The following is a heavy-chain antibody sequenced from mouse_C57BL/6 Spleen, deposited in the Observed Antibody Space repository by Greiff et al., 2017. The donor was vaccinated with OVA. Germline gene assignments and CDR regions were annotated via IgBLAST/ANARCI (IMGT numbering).Heavy chain of an antibody. CDR1: GYTFTDYE. CDR2: IDPETGGT. V-gene: IGHV1-15*01. CDR3: TRKDFGV. J-gene: IGHJ1*03. Sequence: VQLKESGAELVRPGASVTLSCKASGYTFTDYEMHWVKQTPVHGLEWIGAIDPETGGTAYNQKFKGKAILTADKSSSTAYMELRSLTSEDAAVYYCTRKDFGVWGTGTTVTVSS.